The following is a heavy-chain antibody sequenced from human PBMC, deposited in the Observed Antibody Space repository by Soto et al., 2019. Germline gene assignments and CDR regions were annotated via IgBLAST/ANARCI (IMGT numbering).Heavy chain of an antibody. Sequence: AETLSLTCTVSGGSISSYYWCWTRQHAGKGLEWIGRFYPTGNTNYNPSLQSRLTMSADTSRNQFSMNLTSVTAADTAVYYCARCGLDYGREVWGQGTTVTVS. CDR1: GGSISSYY. CDR3: ARCGLDYGREV. D-gene: IGHD3-16*01. CDR2: FYPTGNT. J-gene: IGHJ6*02. V-gene: IGHV4-4*07.